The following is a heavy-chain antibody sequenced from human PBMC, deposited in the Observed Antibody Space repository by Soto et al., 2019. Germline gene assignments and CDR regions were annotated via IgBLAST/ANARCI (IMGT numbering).Heavy chain of an antibody. Sequence: GASVKVSCKASGYTLPNFGLSWVRQAPGQGLEWMGCISAYNANTNYAQKFQDRVTMTTDTSPSTAFMELRGLRSDDTAVYYCARENSGSYHRHFDYWGQGTLVTVSS. D-gene: IGHD1-26*01. CDR1: GYTLPNFG. CDR2: ISAYNANT. J-gene: IGHJ4*01. CDR3: ARENSGSYHRHFDY. V-gene: IGHV1-18*01.